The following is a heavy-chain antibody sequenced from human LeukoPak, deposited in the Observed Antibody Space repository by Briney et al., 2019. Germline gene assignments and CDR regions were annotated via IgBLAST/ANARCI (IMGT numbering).Heavy chain of an antibody. CDR1: GYTFTGYY. CDR3: ARVTAVAGTGLYVDY. J-gene: IGHJ4*02. D-gene: IGHD6-19*01. CDR2: MNPNSGNT. Sequence: ASVKVSCKASGYTFTGYYMHWVRQAPGQGLEWMGWMNPNSGNTGYAQKFQGRVTITRNTSISTAYMELSSLRSEDTAVYYCARVTAVAGTGLYVDYWGQGTLVTVSS. V-gene: IGHV1-8*03.